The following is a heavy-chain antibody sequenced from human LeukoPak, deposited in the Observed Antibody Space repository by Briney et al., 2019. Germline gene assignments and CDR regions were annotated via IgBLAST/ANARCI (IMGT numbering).Heavy chain of an antibody. D-gene: IGHD2/OR15-2a*01. V-gene: IGHV3-74*01. CDR3: ARAARADCTSPTCHSWLAP. J-gene: IGHJ5*02. CDR2: INSDGGTT. CDR1: GFTLSNSW. Sequence: GGSLRLSCAASGFTLSNSWIHWVRQAPGKGLVWVSRINSDGGTTTYADSVKGRFTISRDNAKNTLYLQMNSLRAEDTAVYYCARAARADCTSPTCHSWLAPWGQGTQVTVSS.